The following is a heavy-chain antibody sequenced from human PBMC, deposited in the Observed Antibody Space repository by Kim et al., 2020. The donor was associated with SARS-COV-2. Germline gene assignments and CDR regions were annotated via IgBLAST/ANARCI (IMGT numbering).Heavy chain of an antibody. CDR2: IYYSGQT. V-gene: IGHV4-31*03. CDR1: GGSVNSASFY. J-gene: IGHJ6*02. CDR3: ARVNVDGMSWPPYRMDA. D-gene: IGHD5-12*01. Sequence: SETLSLTCSVSGGSVNSASFYWSWVRQHPQKGLEWLAYIYYSGQTYFNPSLKSRVTISVDTSKNQFSLTLRYVTAADTAVYYCARVNVDGMSWPPYRMDAWGPGTKVIVS.